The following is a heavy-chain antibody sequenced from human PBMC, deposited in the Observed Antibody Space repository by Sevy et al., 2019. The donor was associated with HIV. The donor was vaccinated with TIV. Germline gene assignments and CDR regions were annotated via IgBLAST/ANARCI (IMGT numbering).Heavy chain of an antibody. Sequence: SETLSLTCTVSGGSISSSSYYWGWIRQPPGKGLEWIGSIYYSGSTHYNPSLKSRVTISVDTSKNQFSLKLSSVTAADTAVYYCARPHYYDTPKGTYYFDYWGQGTLVTVSS. CDR2: IYYSGST. D-gene: IGHD3-22*01. CDR1: GGSISSSSYY. V-gene: IGHV4-39*01. J-gene: IGHJ4*02. CDR3: ARPHYYDTPKGTYYFDY.